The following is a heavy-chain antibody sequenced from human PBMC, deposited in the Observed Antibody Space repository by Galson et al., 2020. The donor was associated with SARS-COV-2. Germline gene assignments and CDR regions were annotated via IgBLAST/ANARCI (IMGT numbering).Heavy chain of an antibody. Sequence: GGSLRLSCAASGFTFSASAIHWVRQASGKGLEWVGRIKIKANTYATAYASSVKGTFTLSRDDSKNTAYLQMNSLRSEDTAVYYCTIGYCSSTTCYPRFDPWGQGTLVTVSS. J-gene: IGHJ5*02. CDR2: IKIKANTYAT. D-gene: IGHD2-2*01. CDR3: TIGYCSSTTCYPRFDP. V-gene: IGHV3-73*01. CDR1: GFTFSASA.